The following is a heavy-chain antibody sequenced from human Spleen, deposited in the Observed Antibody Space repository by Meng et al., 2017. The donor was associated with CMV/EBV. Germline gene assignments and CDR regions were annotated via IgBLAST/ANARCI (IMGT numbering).Heavy chain of an antibody. CDR3: ARDITNWFDP. V-gene: IGHV1-46*01. CDR1: GYNFTTYS. D-gene: IGHD1-14*01. J-gene: IGHJ5*02. CDR2: INPSGGST. Sequence: SCKASGYNFTTYSMPWVRQAPGQGLEWMGIINPSGGSTTYYAQKFQGRVTMTRDTSTSTVYMELSSLRSEDTAVYYCARDITNWFDPWGQGTLVTVSS.